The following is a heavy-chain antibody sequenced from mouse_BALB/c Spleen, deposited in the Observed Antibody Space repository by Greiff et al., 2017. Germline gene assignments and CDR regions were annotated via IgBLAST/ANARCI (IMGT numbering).Heavy chain of an antibody. J-gene: IGHJ1*01. CDR3: ARTADWYFDV. Sequence: EVKLQESGPGLVKPSQTVSLTCTVTGISITTGNYRWSWIRQFPGNKLEWIGYIYYSGTITYNPSLTSRTTITRDTSKNQFFLEMNSLTAEDTATYYCARTADWYFDVWGAGTTVTVSS. V-gene: IGHV3-5*02. CDR2: IYYSGTI. CDR1: GISITTGNYR.